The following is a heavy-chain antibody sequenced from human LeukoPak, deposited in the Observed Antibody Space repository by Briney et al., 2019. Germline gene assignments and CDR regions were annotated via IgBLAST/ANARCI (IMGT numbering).Heavy chain of an antibody. Sequence: GGSLRVSCAASGFTFSSYWMHWVRQVPGKRLVWVSRINSDGSSTSYADSVKGRFTISRDNAKNTLYLQMNSLRAEDTAVYYCARTIFAHYYMDVWGKGTTVTVSS. CDR3: ARTIFAHYYMDV. V-gene: IGHV3-74*01. D-gene: IGHD3-3*01. J-gene: IGHJ6*03. CDR1: GFTFSSYW. CDR2: INSDGSST.